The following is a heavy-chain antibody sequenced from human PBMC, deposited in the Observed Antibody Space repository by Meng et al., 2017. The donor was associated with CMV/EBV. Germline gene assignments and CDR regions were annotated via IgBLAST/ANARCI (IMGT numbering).Heavy chain of an antibody. D-gene: IGHD6-25*01. Sequence: GESLKISCAASGFTFSSYAMSWVRQAPGKGLEWVSAISASGGGTYYADSVKGRFIISRNNAKKSVYLQMNSRRPEDTALYYCAKGPGYQAAKFYFDYWGQGTLVTVSS. V-gene: IGHV3-23*01. J-gene: IGHJ4*02. CDR1: GFTFSSYA. CDR3: AKGPGYQAAKFYFDY. CDR2: ISASGGGT.